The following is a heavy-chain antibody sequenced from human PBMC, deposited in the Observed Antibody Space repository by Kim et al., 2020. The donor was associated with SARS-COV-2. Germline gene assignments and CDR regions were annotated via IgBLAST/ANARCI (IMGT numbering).Heavy chain of an antibody. D-gene: IGHD6-13*01. V-gene: IGHV3-48*02. Sequence: TKYYADSVKGRITISRDNAKNSLYLQMNSLRDEDTAVYYCAMAKAAAGAEWGQGTLVTVSS. CDR3: AMAKAAAGAE. CDR2: TK. J-gene: IGHJ4*02.